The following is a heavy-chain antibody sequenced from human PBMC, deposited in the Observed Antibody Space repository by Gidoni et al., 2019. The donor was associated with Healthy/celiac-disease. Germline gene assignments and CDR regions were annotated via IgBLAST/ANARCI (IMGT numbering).Heavy chain of an antibody. Sequence: QITLKESGPTLVKPTQTLTLTCTFSGFSLSTSGVGVGWIRQPPGKALEWLALIYWNDDKRYSPSLKSRLTITKDTSKNQVVLTMTNMDPVDTATYYCAHSAPLRYFDWLLPYYFDYWGQGTLVTVSS. CDR1: GFSLSTSGVG. D-gene: IGHD3-9*01. J-gene: IGHJ4*02. V-gene: IGHV2-5*01. CDR2: IYWNDDK. CDR3: AHSAPLRYFDWLLPYYFDY.